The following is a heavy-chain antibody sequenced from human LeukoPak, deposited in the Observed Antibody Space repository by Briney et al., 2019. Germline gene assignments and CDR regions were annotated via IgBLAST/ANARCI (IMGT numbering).Heavy chain of an antibody. CDR3: ARASGSYCGGDCFNIFDS. D-gene: IGHD2-21*02. Sequence: GGSLRLSCAASGFTFSSYSMNWVRQAPGKGLEWVSYISSRSRTISYADSVKGRFTISRDNAKNSLYLQMNSLRAEDTAVYYCARASGSYCGGDCFNIFDSWGQGTLVTVSS. J-gene: IGHJ4*02. CDR2: ISSRSRTI. CDR1: GFTFSSYS. V-gene: IGHV3-48*04.